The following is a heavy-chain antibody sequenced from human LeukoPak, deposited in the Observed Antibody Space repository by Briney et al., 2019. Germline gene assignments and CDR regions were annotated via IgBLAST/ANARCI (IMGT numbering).Heavy chain of an antibody. CDR1: GGSISSYY. CDR3: AGGIRYSSGWYANYYMDV. Sequence: SETLSLTCTVSGGSISSYYWSWIRQPPGKGLEWIGYIYYSGSTNYNPSLKSRVTISVDTSKNQFSLKLSSVTAADTAVYYCAGGIRYSSGWYANYYMDVWGKGTTVTISS. D-gene: IGHD6-19*01. V-gene: IGHV4-59*01. J-gene: IGHJ6*03. CDR2: IYYSGST.